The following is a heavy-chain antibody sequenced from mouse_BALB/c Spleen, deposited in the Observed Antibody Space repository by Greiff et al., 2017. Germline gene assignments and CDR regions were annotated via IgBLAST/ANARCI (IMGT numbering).Heavy chain of an antibody. J-gene: IGHJ2*01. V-gene: IGHV1-7*01. CDR3: DRGDYGYFDYFDY. Sequence: QVQLQQSGAELAKPGASVKMSCKASGYTFTSYWMHWVKQRPGQGLEWIGYINPSTGYTEYNQKFKDKATLTADKSSSTAYMQLSSLTSEDSAVYYCDRGDYGYFDYFDYWGQGTTLTVSS. CDR2: INPSTGYT. CDR1: GYTFTSYW. D-gene: IGHD2-2*01.